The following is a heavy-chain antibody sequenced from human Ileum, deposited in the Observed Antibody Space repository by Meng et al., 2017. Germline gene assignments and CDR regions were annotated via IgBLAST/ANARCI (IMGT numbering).Heavy chain of an antibody. Sequence: QVQRQGSGPRLVKPSGTLLLTCAVSGTWWSWVRQPPGKGLEWIGEIFQSGRTNYNPSLKSRVTISIDKSKSQISLQLSAVTAADTAVYSCATSNDRDVYYLGYWGQGTLVTVSS. D-gene: IGHD3-22*01. J-gene: IGHJ4*02. CDR1: GTW. CDR3: ATSNDRDVYYLGY. CDR2: IFQSGRT. V-gene: IGHV4-4*02.